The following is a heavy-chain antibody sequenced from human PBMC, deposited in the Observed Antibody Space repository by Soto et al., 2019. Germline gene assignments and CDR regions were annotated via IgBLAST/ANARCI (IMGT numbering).Heavy chain of an antibody. J-gene: IGHJ5*02. D-gene: IGHD3-22*01. CDR2: INAGNGNT. CDR1: GYTFTSYA. CDR3: ARAANYDSSGLNWFDP. Sequence: GASVKVSCKASGYTFTSYAMHWVRQAPGQRLEWMGWINAGNGNTKYPQKFQGRVTITRDTSASTAYMELSSLRSEDTAVYYCARAANYDSSGLNWFDPWGQGTLVTVSS. V-gene: IGHV1-3*01.